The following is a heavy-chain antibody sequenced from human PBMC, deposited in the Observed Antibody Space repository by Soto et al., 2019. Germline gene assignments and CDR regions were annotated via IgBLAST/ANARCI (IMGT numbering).Heavy chain of an antibody. V-gene: IGHV4-59*01. CDR2: IYYSGSI. J-gene: IGHJ4*02. D-gene: IGHD6-13*01. Sequence: KTSETLSLTCTVSGGSISSYYWSWIRQPPGKGLEWIGYIYYSGSINYNPSLKSRVTISVDTSKNQFSLKLTSVTAADAAVYYCARGISSSWYSYWGQGTLVTVSS. CDR1: GGSISSYY. CDR3: ARGISSSWYSY.